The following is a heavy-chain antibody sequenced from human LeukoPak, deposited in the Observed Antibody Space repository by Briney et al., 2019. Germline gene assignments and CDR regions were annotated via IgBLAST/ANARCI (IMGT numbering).Heavy chain of an antibody. CDR3: AKGGYGERDY. CDR1: GFTFSSYG. J-gene: IGHJ4*02. CDR2: IWYDGSNK. D-gene: IGHD5-12*01. Sequence: QPGRSLRLSCAASGFTFSSYGMHWVRQAPGKGLEWVAVIWYDGSNKYYTDSVKGRFTISRDNSKNTLYLQMNSLRAEDTAVYYCAKGGYGERDYWGQGTLVTVSS. V-gene: IGHV3-33*06.